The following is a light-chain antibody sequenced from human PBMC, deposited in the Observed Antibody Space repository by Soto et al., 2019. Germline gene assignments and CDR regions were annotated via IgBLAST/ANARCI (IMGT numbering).Light chain of an antibody. Sequence: DVVITQTPRSLSVAPVRPASISCKSSQRLLHITGETFLFWYLQKPGQSPQLLIYEVSTRVSGVPDRFSGSGSGTDFTLEISRVETDDVGIYYCMQSTQLPPTCGQGTRLEIK. CDR3: MQSTQLPPT. CDR2: EVS. J-gene: IGKJ5*01. CDR1: QRLLHITGETF. V-gene: IGKV2D-29*02.